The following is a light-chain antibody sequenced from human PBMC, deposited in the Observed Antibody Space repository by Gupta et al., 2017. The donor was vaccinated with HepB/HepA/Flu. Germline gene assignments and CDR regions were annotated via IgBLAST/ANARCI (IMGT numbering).Light chain of an antibody. Sequence: EIVMTQSPLSLPVTPGEPASIPCRSSQSLLHSNGYNYLDWYLQKPGQSPQLLIYLGSNRASGVPDRFSGGGSGTDFTLKISRVEAEDVGVYYCMQALQTITFGQGTRLEIK. CDR2: LGS. CDR1: QSLLHSNGYNY. V-gene: IGKV2-28*01. J-gene: IGKJ5*01. CDR3: MQALQTIT.